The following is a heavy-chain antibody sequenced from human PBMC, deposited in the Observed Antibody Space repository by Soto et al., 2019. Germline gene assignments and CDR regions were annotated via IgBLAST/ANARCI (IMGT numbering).Heavy chain of an antibody. V-gene: IGHV4-30-2*01. Sequence: SETLCLTCAVSGGSISSGGYSWSWIRQPPGKGLEWIGYIYHSGSTYYNPSLKSRVTISVDRSKNQFSLKLSSVTAADTAVYYCARAQEGYSYGSHYFDYWGQGTLVTVSS. CDR2: IYHSGST. CDR1: GGSISSGGYS. CDR3: ARAQEGYSYGSHYFDY. D-gene: IGHD5-18*01. J-gene: IGHJ4*02.